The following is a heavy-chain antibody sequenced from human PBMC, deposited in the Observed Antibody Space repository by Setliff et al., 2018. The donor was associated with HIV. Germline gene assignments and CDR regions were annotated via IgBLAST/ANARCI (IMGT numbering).Heavy chain of an antibody. J-gene: IGHJ4*02. CDR2: IYTSGST. CDR3: ARQARGIMVDY. D-gene: IGHD1-20*01. Sequence: SETLSLTCTVSGGSISTYYWTWIRQPPGKGLEWIGRIYTSGSTNYNPSLKSRVTMSVDTSKNQFSLKLSSVTAADTAVYYCARQARGIMVDYWGQGTLVTVSS. V-gene: IGHV4-4*07. CDR1: GGSISTYY.